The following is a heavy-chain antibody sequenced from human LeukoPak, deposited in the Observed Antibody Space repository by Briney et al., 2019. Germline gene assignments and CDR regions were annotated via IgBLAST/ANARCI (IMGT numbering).Heavy chain of an antibody. J-gene: IGHJ5*02. CDR3: PKDRGGVPPNSFDP. CDR1: GFTFSSYA. Sequence: GGSLRLSCAASGFTFSSYAMSWVRQAPGKGLEWVSAISGSGGSTYYADSVKGRFTISRDNSKNTLYLQMNSLRAEDSAVYYCPKDRGGVPPNSFDPWGQGTLVTVSS. CDR2: ISGSGGST. V-gene: IGHV3-23*01. D-gene: IGHD3-3*01.